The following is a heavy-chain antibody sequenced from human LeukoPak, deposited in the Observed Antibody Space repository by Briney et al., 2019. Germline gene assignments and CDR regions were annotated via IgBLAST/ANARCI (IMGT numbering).Heavy chain of an antibody. CDR3: ARDWPSIAAARGAFDI. J-gene: IGHJ3*02. CDR1: GGSISSGGYY. CDR2: IYYSGST. Sequence: SETLSLTCTVSGGSISSGGYYWSWIRQHPGKGLEWIGYIYYSGSTYYNPSLKSRVTISVDTSKNQFSLKLSSVTAADTAVYYCARDWPSIAAARGAFDIWGQGTMATVSS. V-gene: IGHV4-31*03. D-gene: IGHD6-13*01.